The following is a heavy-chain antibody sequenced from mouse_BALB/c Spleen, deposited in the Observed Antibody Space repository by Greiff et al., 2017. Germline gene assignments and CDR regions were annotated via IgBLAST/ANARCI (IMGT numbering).Heavy chain of an antibody. D-gene: IGHD2-3*01. CDR3: ARGDGYKYYFDY. V-gene: IGHV1-82*01. Sequence: VQLQQSGPELVKPGASVKTSCKASGYAFSSSWMNWVKQRPGQGLEWIGRIYPGDGDTNYNGKFKGKATLTADKSSSTAYMQLSSLTSVDSAVYFCARGDGYKYYFDYWGQGTTLTVSS. CDR1: GYAFSSSW. CDR2: IYPGDGDT. J-gene: IGHJ2*01.